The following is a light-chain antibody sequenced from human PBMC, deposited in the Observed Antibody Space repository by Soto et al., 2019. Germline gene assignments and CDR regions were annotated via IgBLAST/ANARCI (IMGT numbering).Light chain of an antibody. CDR2: GAS. J-gene: IGKJ5*01. V-gene: IGKV3-15*01. CDR1: QSVSSD. CDR3: QQYRMSPNT. Sequence: EIVMTQSPATLSVSPGERATLSCRASQSVSSDLAWYHQKPGQAPRLLIYGASTRATGIPARFSGSGSGTEFTLTINSLQSEDFAVYYCQQYRMSPNTFGQGTRLEIK.